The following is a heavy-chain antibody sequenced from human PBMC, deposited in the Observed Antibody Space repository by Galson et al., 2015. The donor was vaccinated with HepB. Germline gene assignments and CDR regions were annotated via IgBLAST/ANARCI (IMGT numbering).Heavy chain of an antibody. V-gene: IGHV3-48*03. D-gene: IGHD5-12*01. CDR1: GFTFNSYE. Sequence: SLRLSCAASGFTFNSYEMNWVRQAPGKGLEWVSYISSSGSTIYYADSVKGRFTISRDNSKNSLYLQMNSLRAEDTAVYYCALRYGGYVFDYWGQGTLVTVSS. CDR2: ISSSGSTI. CDR3: ALRYGGYVFDY. J-gene: IGHJ4*02.